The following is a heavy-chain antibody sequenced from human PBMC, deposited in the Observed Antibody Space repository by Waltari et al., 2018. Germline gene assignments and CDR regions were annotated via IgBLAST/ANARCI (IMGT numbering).Heavy chain of an antibody. D-gene: IGHD2-2*01. J-gene: IGHJ4*02. CDR3: AREHCSSTSCYDIFDY. CDR2: ISYDGSNK. V-gene: IGHV3-30-3*01. Sequence: QVQLVESGGGVVQPGRSLRLSCAASGFTFSSYAMHWVRQAPGKGLEWVAVISYDGSNKYYADSVKGRFTISRDNSKNTLYLQMNSLRAEDTAVYYCAREHCSSTSCYDIFDYWGQGTLVTVSS. CDR1: GFTFSSYA.